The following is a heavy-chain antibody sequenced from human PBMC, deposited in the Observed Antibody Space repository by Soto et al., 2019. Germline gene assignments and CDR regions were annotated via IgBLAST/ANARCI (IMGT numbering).Heavy chain of an antibody. CDR2: IYPGDSET. V-gene: IGHV5-51*01. CDR3: ARRGSGYSLVDY. CDR1: GYSFSSYW. J-gene: IGHJ4*02. Sequence: GESLKISCKGSGYSFSSYWIAWVRQMPGKGFEWMGIIYPGDSETRYSPSFQGQVTISADKSISTAYLQWSSLKASDTAMYYCARRGSGYSLVDYWGQGTLLNVSS. D-gene: IGHD3-16*01.